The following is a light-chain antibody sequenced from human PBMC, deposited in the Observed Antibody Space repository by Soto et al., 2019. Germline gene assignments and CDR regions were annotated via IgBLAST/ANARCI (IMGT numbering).Light chain of an antibody. V-gene: IGLV1-44*01. J-gene: IGLJ3*02. CDR3: AAWDDSLNGYWV. Sequence: QSVLTKPPSASGTPGQRVTISCSGSSSNIGSNTVNWYQQLPGTAPKLLIYSNNQRPSGVPDRFSGSKSGTSASLAISGLQSEDEADYYCAAWDDSLNGYWVFGGGTQLTVL. CDR1: SSNIGSNT. CDR2: SNN.